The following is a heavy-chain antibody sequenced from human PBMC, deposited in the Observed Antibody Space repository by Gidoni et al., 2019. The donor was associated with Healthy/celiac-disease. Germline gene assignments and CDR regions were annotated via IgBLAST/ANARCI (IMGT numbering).Heavy chain of an antibody. CDR2: ISSSSSYI. D-gene: IGHD2-8*01. CDR1: GFTFSSYR. CDR3: ARDAAGCTNGVCYDYYYYGMDV. J-gene: IGHJ6*02. V-gene: IGHV3-21*01. Sequence: EVQLVESGGGLVNPGGSLRLSCAASGFTFSSYRMNWVRQAPGKGLEWVSSISSSSSYIYYADSVKGRFTISRDNAKNSLYLQMNSLRAEDTAVYYCARDAAGCTNGVCYDYYYYGMDVWGQGTTVTVSS.